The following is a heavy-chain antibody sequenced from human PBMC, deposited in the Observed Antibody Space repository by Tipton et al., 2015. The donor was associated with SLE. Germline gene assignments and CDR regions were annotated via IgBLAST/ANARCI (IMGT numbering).Heavy chain of an antibody. J-gene: IGHJ4*02. CDR1: GGSISNGGNS. D-gene: IGHD7-27*01. Sequence: TLSLTCAVSGGSISNGGNSWSWIRQPPGKGLEWIGYIYHSGSTYYNPSLKSRVTVSVDRPKSQFSLKLSSVTAADTAVYYCARDRLGIGIDYWGQGTLVTVSS. V-gene: IGHV4-30-2*01. CDR3: ARDRLGIGIDY. CDR2: IYHSGST.